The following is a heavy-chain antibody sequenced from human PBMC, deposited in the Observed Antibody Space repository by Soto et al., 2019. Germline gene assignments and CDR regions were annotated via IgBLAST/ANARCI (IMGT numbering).Heavy chain of an antibody. CDR3: AAITGYIWGSDITSGFDY. D-gene: IGHD3-16*01. CDR2: ISSSSSTI. Sequence: GGSLRLSCAASGFTFSSYSMNWVRQAPGKGLEWVSYISSSSSTIYYADSVKGRFTISRDKAKNSLYLQMNSLRAEDTAVYYCAAITGYIWGSDITSGFDYWGQGTLVTVSS. CDR1: GFTFSSYS. J-gene: IGHJ4*02. V-gene: IGHV3-48*01.